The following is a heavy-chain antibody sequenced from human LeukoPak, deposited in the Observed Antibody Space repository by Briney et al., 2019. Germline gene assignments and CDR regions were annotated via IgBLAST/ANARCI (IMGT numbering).Heavy chain of an antibody. Sequence: PSETLSLTCTVSGGSISSGDYYWSWIRQPPGKGLEWIGYIYYSGSTYYNPSLKSRVTISVDTSKNQFSLKLSSVTAADTAVYYCATSRATIWYFDLWGRGTLVTVSS. J-gene: IGHJ2*01. CDR3: ATSRATIWYFDL. D-gene: IGHD1-26*01. V-gene: IGHV4-30-4*01. CDR1: GGSISSGDYY. CDR2: IYYSGST.